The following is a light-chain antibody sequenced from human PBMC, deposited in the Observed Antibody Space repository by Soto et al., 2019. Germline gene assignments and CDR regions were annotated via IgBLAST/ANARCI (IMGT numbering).Light chain of an antibody. CDR3: QQRSNWPPD. CDR2: DAS. J-gene: IGKJ5*01. Sequence: EIVLKLSPATLSLSPGERATLSFRASQSVSSYLAWYQQKPGQAPRRLIYDASNRATGIPTRFSGSGSGTDFTLTISSLEPEDLAVYYCQQRSNWPPDFGQGTRLEIK. V-gene: IGKV3-11*01. CDR1: QSVSSY.